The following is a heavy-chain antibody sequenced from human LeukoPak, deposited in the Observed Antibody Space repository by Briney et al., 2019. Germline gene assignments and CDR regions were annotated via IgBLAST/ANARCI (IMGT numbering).Heavy chain of an antibody. CDR2: ISSSAGST. D-gene: IGHD2-2*01. CDR3: AKGLGYCYSTSCYFDY. CDR1: GFTFSNYA. Sequence: GGSLRLSCAASGFTFSNYAMSWVRQAPGKGLEWVSAISSSAGSTYYADSVKGRFTISRDNSKNTLYLQMNSLRAEDTAVYYCAKGLGYCYSTSCYFDYWGQGTLVTVSS. V-gene: IGHV3-23*01. J-gene: IGHJ4*02.